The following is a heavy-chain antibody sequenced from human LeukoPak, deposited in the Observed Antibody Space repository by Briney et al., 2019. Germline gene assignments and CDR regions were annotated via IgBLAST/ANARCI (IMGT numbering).Heavy chain of an antibody. Sequence: PGGSMIPSCAASEFTAISNYMNWVSQAPRQRLELVSGIYNGGTTNYANSVKGRFTISTDNSKNTVYLQMNSVRGEDTAVYYCAREDNCAFDIWGQGTMVTVSS. CDR1: EFTAISNY. J-gene: IGHJ3*02. V-gene: IGHV3-53*01. CDR3: AREDNCAFDI. CDR2: IYNGGTT. D-gene: IGHD1-1*01.